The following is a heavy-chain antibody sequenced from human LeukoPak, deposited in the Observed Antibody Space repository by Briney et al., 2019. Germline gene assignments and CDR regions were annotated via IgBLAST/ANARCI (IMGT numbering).Heavy chain of an antibody. V-gene: IGHV4-59*08. CDR3: ARQRYYYGSGSYYIETNFDY. D-gene: IGHD3-10*01. CDR2: IYYSGST. J-gene: IGHJ4*02. CDR1: GGSISSYY. Sequence: SETLSLTCTVSGGSISSYYWSWIRQPPGKGLEWIGYIYYSGSTNYNPSLKSRVTISVDTSKNQFSLKLSSVTAADTAVYYCARQRYYYGSGSYYIETNFDYWGQGTLVTVSS.